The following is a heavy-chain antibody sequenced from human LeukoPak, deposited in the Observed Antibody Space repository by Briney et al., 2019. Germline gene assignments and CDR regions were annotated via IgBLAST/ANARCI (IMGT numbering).Heavy chain of an antibody. CDR1: GFTFSDYS. V-gene: IGHV3-21*01. D-gene: IGHD3-3*01. CDR2: ISAGSNYI. CDR3: ATDENRVWSGYSNYFDY. Sequence: PGGSLRLSCAASGFTFSDYSMNWVRQAPGKGLEWVSSISAGSNYIYYGDSVKGRFTISRDNAKNSLYLQMSSLRAEDTAVYYCATDENRVWSGYSNYFDYWGQGTLVTVSS. J-gene: IGHJ4*02.